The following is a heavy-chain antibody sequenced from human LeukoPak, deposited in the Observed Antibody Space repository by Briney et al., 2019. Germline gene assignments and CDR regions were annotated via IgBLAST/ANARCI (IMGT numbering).Heavy chain of an antibody. J-gene: IGHJ6*02. V-gene: IGHV4-59*01. CDR2: IYYSGST. D-gene: IGHD1-26*01. CDR1: GGSISSYY. CDR3: ARDGWELGMDV. Sequence: SETVSLTCTVSGGSISSYYWSWIRQPPGKGLEWIGYIYYSGSTNYNPSLKSRVTISVDTSKNQFSLKLSSVTAADTAVYYCARDGWELGMDVWGQGTTVTVSS.